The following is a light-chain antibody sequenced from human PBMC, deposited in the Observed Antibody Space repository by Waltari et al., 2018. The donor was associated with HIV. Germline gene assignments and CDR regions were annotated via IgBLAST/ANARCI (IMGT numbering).Light chain of an antibody. CDR1: SSDIGAYDF. J-gene: IGLJ2*01. V-gene: IGLV2-14*01. CDR2: EVS. Sequence: QSALTQPASVSGSPGQSITVSCTGTSSDIGAYDFVSWYQQTPGTAPKLGIYEVSKRPSWISFRFSGSKSGNTASLTISGLQTEDEADYYCSSFTTSNSLLFGGGTKVTVL. CDR3: SSFTTSNSLL.